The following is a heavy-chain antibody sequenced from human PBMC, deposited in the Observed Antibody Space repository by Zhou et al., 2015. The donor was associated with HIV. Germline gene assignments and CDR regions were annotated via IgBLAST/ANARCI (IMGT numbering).Heavy chain of an antibody. V-gene: IGHV3-9*01. D-gene: IGHD4-17*01. Sequence: EVQVVEYGGGLVQPGRSLRLSCAASGFSFDEYAMHWVRQAPGKGLEWVSGINWNSGKIGYADSVKGRFTISRDNAKKTLYLQMNSLRAEDTAVYYCVRGRHWTVTTGAESFDIWGQGTVVTVSS. J-gene: IGHJ3*02. CDR3: VRGRHWTVTTGAESFDI. CDR1: GFSFDEYA. CDR2: INWNSGKI.